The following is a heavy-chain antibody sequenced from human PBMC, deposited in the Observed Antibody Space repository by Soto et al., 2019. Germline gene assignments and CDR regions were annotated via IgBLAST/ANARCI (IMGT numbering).Heavy chain of an antibody. CDR3: TRDNTIFGVADYYYYGMDV. J-gene: IGHJ6*02. V-gene: IGHV1-46*01. D-gene: IGHD3-3*01. CDR1: GYTFTSYY. CDR2: INPSGGST. Sequence: ASVKVSCKASGYTFTSYYMHWVRQAPGQGLEWMGIINPSGGSTSYAQKFQGRVTMTRDTSTSTVYMELSSLGSEDTAVYYCTRDNTIFGVADYYYYGMDVWGQGTTVTVSS.